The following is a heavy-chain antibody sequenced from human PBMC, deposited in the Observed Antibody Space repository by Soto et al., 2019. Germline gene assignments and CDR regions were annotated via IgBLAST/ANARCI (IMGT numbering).Heavy chain of an antibody. CDR3: ARTNVYCSSTSCYVKDYYYYYMDV. CDR1: GGSISSYY. Sequence: SETLSLTCTVSGGSISSYYWSWIRQPPGKGLEWIGYIYYSGRTNYNPSLKSRVTISVDTSKNQLSLKLSSVTAADTAVYYCARTNVYCSSTSCYVKDYYYYYMDVWGQGTTVTVSS. V-gene: IGHV4-59*01. J-gene: IGHJ6*03. D-gene: IGHD2-2*01. CDR2: IYYSGRT.